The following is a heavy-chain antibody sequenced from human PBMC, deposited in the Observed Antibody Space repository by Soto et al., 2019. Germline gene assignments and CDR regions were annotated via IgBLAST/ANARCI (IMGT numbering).Heavy chain of an antibody. V-gene: IGHV4-34*01. CDR1: CGSFHCFY. J-gene: IGHJ4*02. Sequence: SETPSLTCAFFCGSFHCFYWGWVRQPPGKGLEWIGEINHSGSTNYNPSLKSRVTISVDTSKNQFSLKLSSVTAADTAMYYCASTVAGKKFFYWGQGTLVTVSS. CDR3: ASTVAGKKFFY. CDR2: INHSGST. D-gene: IGHD6-19*01.